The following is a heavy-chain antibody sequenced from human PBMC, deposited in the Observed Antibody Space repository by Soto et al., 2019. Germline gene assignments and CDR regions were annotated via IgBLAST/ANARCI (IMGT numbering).Heavy chain of an antibody. CDR1: GYTFTNYE. J-gene: IGHJ5*02. D-gene: IGHD3-10*01. Sequence: ASVKVSCKASGYTFTNYEINWVRQATGQGLEWMGWMNPGSGNTGYAHKFQGRVTMTRNISISTAYMELSRLGSDDTAIYYCARMESSGSLNWFDPWGQGTLVTVSS. V-gene: IGHV1-8*01. CDR2: MNPGSGNT. CDR3: ARMESSGSLNWFDP.